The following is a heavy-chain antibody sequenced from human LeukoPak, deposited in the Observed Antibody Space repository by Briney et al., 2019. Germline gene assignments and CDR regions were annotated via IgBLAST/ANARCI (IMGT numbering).Heavy chain of an antibody. D-gene: IGHD1-1*01. V-gene: IGHV3-48*01. CDR1: GFIFIDHT. CDR2: TSSSSSTI. J-gene: IGHJ4*02. CDR3: ARYCTFRTCSGTKFDS. Sequence: GGSLRLSCVGSGFIFIDHTMNWVRQAPGKGLEWVAYTSSSSSTIYYADSVKGRFAISKDNAKNSLYLQMNSLRAEDSAVYYCARYCTFRTCSGTKFDSWGQGTLVTVSS.